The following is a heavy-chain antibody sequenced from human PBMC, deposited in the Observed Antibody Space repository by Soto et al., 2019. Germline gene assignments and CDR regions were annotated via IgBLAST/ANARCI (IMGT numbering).Heavy chain of an antibody. V-gene: IGHV4-59*08. CDR3: AGDIPSGSYRFDY. D-gene: IGHD1-26*01. CDR2: IYYSGRT. Sequence: QVQLQESGPGLVKPSETLSLTCTVSGGSISSHPWSWIRQSPGKGLEWIGYIYYSGRTVFNPSLKSRVTMSPDTSKNQFSLKLTSVTATDTAVYYCAGDIPSGSYRFDYWGQGALVIVSS. CDR1: GGSISSHP. J-gene: IGHJ4*02.